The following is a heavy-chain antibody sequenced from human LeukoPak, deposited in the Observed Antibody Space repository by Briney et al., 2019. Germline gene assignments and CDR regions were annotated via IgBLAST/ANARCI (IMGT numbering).Heavy chain of an antibody. Sequence: SVKVSCRSSGGTFNTHIFNWVRQAPGQGLEWMGRITPVIGTTKYAERFQARVTITADRSTSTAYLELRGLTYDDTATYYCTRVTLRGGKYNWFDPWGQGTHVSVSS. CDR3: TRVTLRGGKYNWFDP. D-gene: IGHD3-16*01. CDR2: ITPVIGTT. V-gene: IGHV1-69*08. CDR1: GGTFNTHI. J-gene: IGHJ5*02.